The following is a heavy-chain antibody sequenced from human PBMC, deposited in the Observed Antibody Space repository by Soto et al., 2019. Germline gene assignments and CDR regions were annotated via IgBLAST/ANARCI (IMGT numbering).Heavy chain of an antibody. CDR3: AHSKYSRSSFDY. CDR2: IYWDDDK. J-gene: IGHJ4*02. Sequence: SGPTLVNPTQTLTLTCTFSGFSLSTSDVGVGWIRQPPGKALEWLAIIYWDDDKRYSPSLKSRLTITKDTSKNQVVLTVTNMDPVDTATYYCAHSKYSRSSFDYWGQGALVTVSS. CDR1: GFSLSTSDVG. V-gene: IGHV2-5*02. D-gene: IGHD6-6*01.